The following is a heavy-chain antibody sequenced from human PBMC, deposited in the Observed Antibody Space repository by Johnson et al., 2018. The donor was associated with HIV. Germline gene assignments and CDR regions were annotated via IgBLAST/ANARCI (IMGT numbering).Heavy chain of an antibody. CDR2: IYSGVST. V-gene: IGHV3-66*01. D-gene: IGHD4-23*01. J-gene: IGHJ3*02. CDR3: ARGLRRTTVGNDAFDI. CDR1: GFTFSSYA. Sequence: MQLVESGGVMVEPGGSLRLSCVVSGFTFSSYAMSWVRQAPGKGLEWVSVIYSGVSTYYADSVTGRFTISRDNSKNTLYLQMTSLRAEDTAVYYCARGLRRTTVGNDAFDIWGQGTMVTVSS.